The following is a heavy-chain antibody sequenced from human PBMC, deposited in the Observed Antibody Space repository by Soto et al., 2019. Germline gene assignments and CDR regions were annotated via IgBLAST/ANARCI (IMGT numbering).Heavy chain of an antibody. Sequence: GESLKISCKGSGYSFTSYWIGWVRQMPGKGLEWMGIIYPGDSDTRYSPSFQGQVTISADKSISTAYLQWSSLKASDTAMYYCARHEVLMVYATDYYYYYYMDVWGKGTTVTVSS. V-gene: IGHV5-51*01. CDR3: ARHEVLMVYATDYYYYYYMDV. CDR2: IYPGDSDT. J-gene: IGHJ6*03. D-gene: IGHD2-8*01. CDR1: GYSFTSYW.